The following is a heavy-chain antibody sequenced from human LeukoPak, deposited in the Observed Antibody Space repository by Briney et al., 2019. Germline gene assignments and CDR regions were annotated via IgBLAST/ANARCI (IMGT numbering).Heavy chain of an antibody. CDR2: ISRSGDYT. V-gene: IGHV3-21*01. D-gene: IGHD2-8*01. CDR3: TRRYCTDGVCPFDI. Sequence: GGSLKLSGAAPGFTLSTSRMTWFRQAPGKGLDWASSISRSGDYTYYADSVKGRFTMSRDNAKNSLYLQMNSLRAEDTAVYYCTRRYCTDGVCPFDIWGQGTMVTVSS. CDR1: GFTLSTSR. J-gene: IGHJ3*02.